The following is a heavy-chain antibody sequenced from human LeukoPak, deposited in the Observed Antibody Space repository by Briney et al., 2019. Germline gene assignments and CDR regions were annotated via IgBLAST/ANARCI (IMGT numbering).Heavy chain of an antibody. J-gene: IGHJ5*02. CDR3: ARRCIAAAGTFDWFDP. CDR1: GASISSSRYY. Sequence: SETLARNSTVAGASISSSRYYWGWIRQPPGKGLEWIGSIYYSGSTYYNQSLKSRVTISVDTSKNQLSMKLSSVTAAETAVYYCARRCIAAAGTFDWFDPWGQGTLVTVSS. CDR2: IYYSGST. D-gene: IGHD6-13*01. V-gene: IGHV4-39*01.